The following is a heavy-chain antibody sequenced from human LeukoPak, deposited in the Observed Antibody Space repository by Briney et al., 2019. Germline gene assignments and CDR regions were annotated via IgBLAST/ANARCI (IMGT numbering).Heavy chain of an antibody. J-gene: IGHJ3*02. CDR1: GYSFTTYW. Sequence: GESLRISCKGSGYSFTTYWISWVRQMPGKGLEWMGIIYPGDSDTRYSPSFQGQVTISADKSISTAYLQWSSLKASDTAMYYCARSIVGATYAFDIWGQGTMVTVSS. CDR2: IYPGDSDT. D-gene: IGHD1-26*01. V-gene: IGHV5-51*01. CDR3: ARSIVGATYAFDI.